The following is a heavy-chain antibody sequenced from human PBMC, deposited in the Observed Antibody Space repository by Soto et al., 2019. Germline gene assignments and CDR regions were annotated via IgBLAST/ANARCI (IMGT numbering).Heavy chain of an antibody. Sequence: GGSLRLSCVASGFTFSRPALHWVRQAPGKGLEWVAVVSKDGSVKYWIESVKGRFTLSRDNSKNTVYLEMNSLRPEDTGVYYCVRSRSGAVADSFDLWGQGTLVTVSS. CDR3: VRSRSGAVADSFDL. D-gene: IGHD3-10*01. CDR1: GFTFSRPA. CDR2: VSKDGSVK. V-gene: IGHV3-30-3*01. J-gene: IGHJ4*02.